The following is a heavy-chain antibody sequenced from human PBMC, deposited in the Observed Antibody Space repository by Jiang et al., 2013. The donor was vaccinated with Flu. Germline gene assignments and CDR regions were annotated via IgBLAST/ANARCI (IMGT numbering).Heavy chain of an antibody. CDR3: ARGPLAYCGGDCYQLLLFDY. V-gene: IGHV1-69*01. D-gene: IGHD2-21*02. CDR2: SSLSLGTA. J-gene: IGHJ4*02. Sequence: FSSYAISWVRQAPGQGLEWMEGSSLSLGTANYAQKFQGRVTITADESTSTAYMELSSLRSEDTAVYYCARGPLAYCGGDCYQLLLFDYWGQGTLVTVSS. CDR1: FSSYA.